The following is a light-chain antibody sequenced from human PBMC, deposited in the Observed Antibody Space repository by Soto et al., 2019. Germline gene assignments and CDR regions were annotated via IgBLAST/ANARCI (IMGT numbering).Light chain of an antibody. CDR1: QSLLHSNGYNY. Sequence: DIVMTQSPLSLPVTPGEPASTSCRSSQSLLHSNGYNYLDWYLQKPGQSPQLLIYLGSNRASGVPDRFSVSGSGTDFTLKISRVEAEDVGVYYCMQALQTPITFGQGTRLEIK. CDR2: LGS. V-gene: IGKV2-28*01. J-gene: IGKJ5*01. CDR3: MQALQTPIT.